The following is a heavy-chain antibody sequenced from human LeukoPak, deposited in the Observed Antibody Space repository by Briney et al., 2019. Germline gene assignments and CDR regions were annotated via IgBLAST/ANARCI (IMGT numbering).Heavy chain of an antibody. J-gene: IGHJ4*02. CDR2: IYHSGST. Sequence: SETLSLTCTVSGYSISSGYYWGWIRQPPGKGLEWIGSIYHSGSTYYNPSLKSRVTISVDTSKNQFSLKLSSVTAADTAAYYRAGGGAIWYDSSGYYGPIDYWGQGTLVTVSS. D-gene: IGHD3-22*01. CDR3: AGGGAIWYDSSGYYGPIDY. V-gene: IGHV4-38-2*02. CDR1: GYSISSGYY.